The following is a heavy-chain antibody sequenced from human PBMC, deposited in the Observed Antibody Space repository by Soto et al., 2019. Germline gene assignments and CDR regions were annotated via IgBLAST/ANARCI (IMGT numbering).Heavy chain of an antibody. Sequence: QVQLRESGPGLLKPSQTLSLTCTVSGGSVSSGDSYWSWIRQPPGKGLEWIGFIYYSGTTYYNPSIKSRVTVSVDTSKNQFSLKLSSVTAADTAVFYCARTDYDSRGIDYWGQGTLVTVSS. V-gene: IGHV4-30-4*01. CDR1: GGSVSSGDSY. D-gene: IGHD3-22*01. CDR3: ARTDYDSRGIDY. CDR2: IYYSGTT. J-gene: IGHJ4*02.